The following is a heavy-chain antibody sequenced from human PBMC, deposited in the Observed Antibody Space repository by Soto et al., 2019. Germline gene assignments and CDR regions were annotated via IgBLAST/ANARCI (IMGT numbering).Heavy chain of an antibody. D-gene: IGHD2-2*01. V-gene: IGHV1-18*01. CDR1: GYTFTSYG. CDR3: ARDPGPAIFDY. J-gene: IGHJ4*02. Sequence: GASVKVSCKASGYTFTSYGVSWVRQAPGQGLEWMGWISAYNGNTNYAQKFQGRVTMTTDTSASTAYMELSSLRSDDTAVYYCARDPGPAIFDYCCQGAVVTVSA. CDR2: ISAYNGNT.